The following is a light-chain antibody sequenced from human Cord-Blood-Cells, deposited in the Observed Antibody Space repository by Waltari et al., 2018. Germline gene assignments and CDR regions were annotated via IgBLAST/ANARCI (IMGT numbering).Light chain of an antibody. V-gene: IGKV3-11*01. Sequence: EIVLTQSPATLSLSPWERATLSCRASQSVSSYLAWYQQKPGQAPRLLIYDASNSATGIPARFSGSGSGTDFTLTISSLEPEDFAVYYCQQRSNWPPITFGQGTRLENK. CDR1: QSVSSY. J-gene: IGKJ5*01. CDR2: DAS. CDR3: QQRSNWPPIT.